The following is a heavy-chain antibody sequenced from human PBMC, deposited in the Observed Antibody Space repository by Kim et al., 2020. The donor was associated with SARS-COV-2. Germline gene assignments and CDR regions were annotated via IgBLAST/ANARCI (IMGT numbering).Heavy chain of an antibody. J-gene: IGHJ6*02. D-gene: IGHD5-18*01. CDR1: GYTFTGYY. CDR3: ASINCFHTNSYGLECDYYYGMDV. CDR2: INPNSGGT. Sequence: ASVKVSCKASGYTFTGYYMHWVRQAPGQGLEWMGRINPNSGGTNYAQKFQGRVTMTRDTSISTAYMELSRLRSDDTAVYYCASINCFHTNSYGLECDYYYGMDVWGQGTTVTVSS. V-gene: IGHV1-2*06.